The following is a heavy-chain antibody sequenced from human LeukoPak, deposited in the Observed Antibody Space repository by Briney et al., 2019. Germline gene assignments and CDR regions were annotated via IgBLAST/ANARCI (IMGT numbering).Heavy chain of an antibody. Sequence: PSETLSLTCAVSGGSISSGGYSWSWIRQPPGKGLEWIGYIYHSGSTYYNPSLKSRVTISVDRSKNQFSLKLSSVTAADTAVYYCARAIVEGWYFDLWGRGTLVTVSS. CDR3: ARAIVEGWYFDL. D-gene: IGHD3-16*02. CDR1: GGSISSGGYS. J-gene: IGHJ2*01. CDR2: IYHSGST. V-gene: IGHV4-30-2*01.